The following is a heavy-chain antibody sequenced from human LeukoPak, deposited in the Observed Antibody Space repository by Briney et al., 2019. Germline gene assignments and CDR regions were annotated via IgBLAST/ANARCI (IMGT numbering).Heavy chain of an antibody. Sequence: PGGSLRLSCAASGFTFSSYEMNWVRQAPGKGLEWVSYISSSGSTIYYADSVKGRFTISRDNAKNSLYLHMNSLRAEDTAVYYCARGITSGPRRYDVRNFDYWGQGTLVTVSS. D-gene: IGHD5-12*01. J-gene: IGHJ4*02. CDR2: ISSSGSTI. V-gene: IGHV3-48*03. CDR3: ARGITSGPRRYDVRNFDY. CDR1: GFTFSSYE.